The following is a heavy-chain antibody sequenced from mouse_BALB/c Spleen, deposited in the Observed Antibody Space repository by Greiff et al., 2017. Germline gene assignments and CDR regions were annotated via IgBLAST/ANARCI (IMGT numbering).Heavy chain of an antibody. D-gene: IGHD2-14*01. V-gene: IGHV1-7*01. CDR3: ASRYDWYFDV. CDR2: INPSTGYT. Sequence: VQLQQSGAELAKPGASVKMSCKASGYTFTSYWMHWVKQRPGQGLEWIGYINPSTGYTEYNQKFKDKATLTADKSSSTAYMQLSSLTSEDSAVYYCASRYDWYFDVWGAGTTVTVSS. CDR1: GYTFTSYW. J-gene: IGHJ1*01.